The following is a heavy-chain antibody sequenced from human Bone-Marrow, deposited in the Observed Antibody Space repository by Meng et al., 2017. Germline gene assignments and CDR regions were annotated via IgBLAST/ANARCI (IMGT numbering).Heavy chain of an antibody. Sequence: GESLKISCAASGFTFSSYAMSWVRQAPGKGLEWVSAISGSGGSTYYADSVKGRFTISRDNSKNTLYLQMNSLRAEDTAVYYCARRRGNDHLQDGMDVWGQGTTVTVSS. D-gene: IGHD5-24*01. J-gene: IGHJ6*02. V-gene: IGHV3-23*01. CDR1: GFTFSSYA. CDR3: ARRRGNDHLQDGMDV. CDR2: ISGSGGST.